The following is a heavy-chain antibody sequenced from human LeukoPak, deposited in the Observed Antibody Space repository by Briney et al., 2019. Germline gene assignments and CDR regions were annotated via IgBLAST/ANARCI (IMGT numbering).Heavy chain of an antibody. V-gene: IGHV3-7*03. CDR2: IKQDGSEK. CDR3: ARVRLYSGGYCFFDY. Sequence: GGSLRLSCAASGFTFSDYYMSWTRQAPGKGLEWVANIKQDGSEKYYVDSVKGRFTISRDNAKNSLYLQMNSLRAGDTAVYYCARVRLYSGGYCFFDYWGQGTLVTVSS. J-gene: IGHJ4*02. CDR1: GFTFSDYY. D-gene: IGHD2-21*01.